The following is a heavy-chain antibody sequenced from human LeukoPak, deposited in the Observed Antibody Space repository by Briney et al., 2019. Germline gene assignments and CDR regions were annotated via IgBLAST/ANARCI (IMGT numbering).Heavy chain of an antibody. CDR3: ARDNYGSGSYYNPAVDY. J-gene: IGHJ4*02. CDR2: ISAYNGNT. D-gene: IGHD3-10*01. V-gene: IGHV1-18*01. CDR1: GYTFTSYG. Sequence: ASVKVSCKASGYTFTSYGISWMRQAPGQGLEWMGWISAYNGNTNYAQKLQGRVTMTTDTSTSTAYMELRSLRSDDTAVYYCARDNYGSGSYYNPAVDYWGQGTLVTVSS.